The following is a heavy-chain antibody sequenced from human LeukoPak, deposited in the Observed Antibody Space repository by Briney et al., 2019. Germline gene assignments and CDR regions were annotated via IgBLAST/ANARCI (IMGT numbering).Heavy chain of an antibody. CDR3: AKDRDSSSWYSPSDF. J-gene: IGHJ4*02. V-gene: IGHV3-30*02. D-gene: IGHD3-22*01. Sequence: PGGSLRLSCAASGFIFSSYGMHWVRQAPGKGLEWVAFIRYDGSNKYYADSVKGRFTISRDNSKNTLYLQMGSLRAEDTAVYYCAKDRDSSSWYSPSDFWGQGTLVTVSS. CDR1: GFIFSSYG. CDR2: IRYDGSNK.